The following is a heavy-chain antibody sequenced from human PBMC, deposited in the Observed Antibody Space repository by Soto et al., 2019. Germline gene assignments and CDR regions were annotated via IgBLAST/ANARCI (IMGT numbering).Heavy chain of an antibody. CDR2: ISGTGSSH. CDR3: AKDRGGDCPDNSCYFGADY. Sequence: GGSLRLSCVGSGFTFSSYGMHWVRQAPGKGLECVAVISGTGSSHYYAASVEGRFTISRENSKNTLSLHMDRLRVEDTAVYYCAKDRGGDCPDNSCYFGADYWGQGTPVTVSS. D-gene: IGHD2-2*01. V-gene: IGHV3-30*18. J-gene: IGHJ4*02. CDR1: GFTFSSYG.